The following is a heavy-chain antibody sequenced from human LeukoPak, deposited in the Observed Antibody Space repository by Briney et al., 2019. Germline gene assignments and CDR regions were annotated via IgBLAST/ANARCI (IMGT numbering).Heavy chain of an antibody. V-gene: IGHV3-30*04. D-gene: IGHD2/OR15-2a*01. J-gene: IGHJ4*02. CDR3: ARDRCTSTTCYLFDY. CDR1: GFTFSTSA. Sequence: GGSLRLSCAASGFTFSTSAKHWVRQAPGKGLEGVAVISSDGSDTNYADSVKGRFTISRDNSKNTLYLEMNSLRSEDTAVYYCARDRCTSTTCYLFDYWGQGTLVIVSS. CDR2: ISSDGSDT.